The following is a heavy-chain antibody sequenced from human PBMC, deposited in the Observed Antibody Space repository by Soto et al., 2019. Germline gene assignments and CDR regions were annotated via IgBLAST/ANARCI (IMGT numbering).Heavy chain of an antibody. J-gene: IGHJ6*02. CDR2: ISYDGSNK. CDR3: ARGRGWAYYYYYGMDV. Sequence: QVQLVESGGGVVQPVRSLRLSCAASGFTFSSYAMHWVRQAPGKGLEWVAVISYDGSNKYYADSVKGRFTISRDNSKNTLYLQMNSLRAEDTAVYYCARGRGWAYYYYYGMDVWGQGTTVTVSS. V-gene: IGHV3-30-3*01. CDR1: GFTFSSYA. D-gene: IGHD6-19*01.